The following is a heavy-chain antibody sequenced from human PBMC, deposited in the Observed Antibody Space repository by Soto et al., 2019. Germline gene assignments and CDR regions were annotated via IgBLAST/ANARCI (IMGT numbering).Heavy chain of an antibody. CDR2: IYYSGST. CDR3: ARRDQGPIGAFDI. D-gene: IGHD3-16*01. CDR1: GGSISSYY. Sequence: SETLSLTCTVSGGSISSYYWSWIRQPPGKGLEWIGYIYYSGSTNYNPSLKSRVTISVDTSKNQFSLKLSSVTAADTAVYYCARRDQGPIGAFDIWGQGTMVTVSS. J-gene: IGHJ3*02. V-gene: IGHV4-59*08.